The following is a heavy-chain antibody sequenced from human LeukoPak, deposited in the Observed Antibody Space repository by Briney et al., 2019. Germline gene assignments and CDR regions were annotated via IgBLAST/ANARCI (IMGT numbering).Heavy chain of an antibody. D-gene: IGHD4-17*01. CDR3: AKDPNGDYIGAFDM. CDR1: GITASRYA. J-gene: IGHJ3*02. V-gene: IGHV3-23*01. CDR2: ISGSGGRT. Sequence: GGSLRLSCAPSGITASRYAMTWVRQAPGKRLEWVSSISGSGGRTLYADSVKGRFTISRDNCKNTLYLQMNSLRAEDTAVYHCAKDPNGDYIGAFDMWGQGTMVTVSS.